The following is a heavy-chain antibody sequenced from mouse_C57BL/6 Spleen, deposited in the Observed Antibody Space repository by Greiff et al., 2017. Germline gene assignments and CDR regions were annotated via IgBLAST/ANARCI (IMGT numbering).Heavy chain of an antibody. Sequence: VKLMESGPGLVAPSQSLSITCTVSGFSLTSYGVDWVRPSPGKGLEWLGVIWGVGSTNYNSALKSRLSISKDNSKSQVFLKMNSLQTDDTAMYYCAGTTVGAMDYWGQGTSVTVSS. CDR3: AGTTVGAMDY. V-gene: IGHV2-6*01. CDR1: GFSLTSYG. J-gene: IGHJ4*01. D-gene: IGHD1-1*01. CDR2: IWGVGST.